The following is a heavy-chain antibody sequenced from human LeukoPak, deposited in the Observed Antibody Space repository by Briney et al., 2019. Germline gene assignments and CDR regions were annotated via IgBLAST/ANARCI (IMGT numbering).Heavy chain of an antibody. CDR2: IIPIFGTA. CDR1: GGTFSSYA. CDR3: ARDRVFYYDSSGYYDY. J-gene: IGHJ4*02. D-gene: IGHD3-22*01. V-gene: IGHV1-69*01. Sequence: ASVKVSCKASGGTFSSYAISWVRLAPGQGLEWMGGIIPIFGTANYAQKFQGRVTITADESTSTAYMELSSLRSEDTAVYYCARDRVFYYDSSGYYDYWGQGTLVTVSS.